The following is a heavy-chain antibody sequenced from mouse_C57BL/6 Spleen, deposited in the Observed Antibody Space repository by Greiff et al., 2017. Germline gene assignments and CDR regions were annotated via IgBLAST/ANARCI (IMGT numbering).Heavy chain of an antibody. CDR2: IDPSDSYT. D-gene: IGHD1-1*01. J-gene: IGHJ4*01. V-gene: IGHV1-50*01. CDR1: GYTFTSYW. Sequence: QVQLQQPGAELVKPGASVKLSCKASGYTFTSYWMQWVKQRPGQGLEWIGEIDPSDSYTNYNQKFKGQGTLTVDTSSSTAYMQLSSLTSEDSAVYYCARLYYGSRVDYYAMDDWGQGTSVTVSS. CDR3: ARLYYGSRVDYYAMDD.